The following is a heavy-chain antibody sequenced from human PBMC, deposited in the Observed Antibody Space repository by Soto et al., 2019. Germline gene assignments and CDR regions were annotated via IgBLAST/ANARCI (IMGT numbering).Heavy chain of an antibody. CDR1: GFTFSSYS. J-gene: IGHJ6*02. CDR2: ISSSSSYI. D-gene: IGHD4-4*01. V-gene: IGHV3-21*01. Sequence: PGGSLRLSCAASGFTFSSYSMNWVRQAPGKGLEWVSSISSSSSYIYYADSVKGRFTIPRDNAKNSLYLQMNSLRAEDTAVYYCARDLNSNYGSCGVDVWGQGTTVTVSS. CDR3: ARDLNSNYGSCGVDV.